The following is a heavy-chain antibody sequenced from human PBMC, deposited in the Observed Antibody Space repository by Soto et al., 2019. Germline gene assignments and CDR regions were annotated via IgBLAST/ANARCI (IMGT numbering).Heavy chain of an antibody. CDR3: VKDLETRGGGWGNVDY. V-gene: IGHV3-30*18. J-gene: IGHJ4*02. D-gene: IGHD6-19*01. CDR2: ISNVGNDK. CDR1: GFTFSNFG. Sequence: QVQLVESGGGVVQPGRSLRLSCAASGFTFSNFGMHWVRQAPGKGLEWVALISNVGNDKYYTDSVNGRFTISRDNSKNTLYPQLGSLRVEDTAVYYCVKDLETRGGGWGNVDYGGQCTLVTVSS.